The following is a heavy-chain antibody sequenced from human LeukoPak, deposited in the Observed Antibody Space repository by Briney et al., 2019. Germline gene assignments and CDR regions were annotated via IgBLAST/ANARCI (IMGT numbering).Heavy chain of an antibody. J-gene: IGHJ4*02. Sequence: SETLSLTCSVSGDSITYFYWSWIRQPPGKGLEWIGYIYYSGSTNYNPSLKSRVTISVDTSKNQFSLKLSSVTAADTAVYYCARVGYGTYDYWGQGTLVTVSS. CDR3: ARVGYGTYDY. CDR1: GDSITYFY. CDR2: IYYSGST. D-gene: IGHD3-22*01. V-gene: IGHV4-59*01.